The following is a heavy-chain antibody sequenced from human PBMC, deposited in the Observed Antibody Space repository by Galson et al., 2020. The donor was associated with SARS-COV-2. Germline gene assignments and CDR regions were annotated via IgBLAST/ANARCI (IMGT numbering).Heavy chain of an antibody. CDR2: ISGSSGFT. Sequence: GGSLRLSCAASGFTFSTYAMSWVRQAPGKGLEWVSAISGSSGFTYYADSVKGRFTISRDNSKNTLYLQMYSLRAEGTAVYYCAKDIYSSNLNAFDIWGQGTMVTVSS. CDR1: GFTFSTYA. V-gene: IGHV3-23*01. J-gene: IGHJ3*02. CDR3: AKDIYSSNLNAFDI. D-gene: IGHD6-13*01.